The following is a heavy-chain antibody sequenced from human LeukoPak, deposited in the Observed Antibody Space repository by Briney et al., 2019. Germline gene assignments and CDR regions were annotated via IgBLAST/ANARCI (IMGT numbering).Heavy chain of an antibody. V-gene: IGHV3-23*01. Sequence: SGGSLRLSCAASGFTFHDYDMSWVRQSPGKGLEWVSGISGSGAGTYYADSVKGRFTISRDNSKNTLYLQMNSLRAEDTAVYYCAKMVREFYTISYYFDYWGQGTLVTVSS. CDR1: GFTFHDYD. CDR2: ISGSGAGT. J-gene: IGHJ4*02. D-gene: IGHD2-8*01. CDR3: AKMVREFYTISYYFDY.